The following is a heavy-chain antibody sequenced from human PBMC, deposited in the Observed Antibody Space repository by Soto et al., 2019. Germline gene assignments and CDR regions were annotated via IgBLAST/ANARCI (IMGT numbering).Heavy chain of an antibody. CDR2: IKSKTDGGTT. J-gene: IGHJ4*02. D-gene: IGHD2-15*01. Sequence: EVPLVESGGGLVKPGGSLRLSCAASGFTFSNAWMSWVRQAPGKGLEWVGRIKSKTDGGTTDYAAPVKGRFTISRDDSKNTLYLQMNSLKTEDTAVYYCTTDIQSVSVDDYWGQGTLVTVSS. CDR3: TTDIQSVSVDDY. CDR1: GFTFSNAW. V-gene: IGHV3-15*01.